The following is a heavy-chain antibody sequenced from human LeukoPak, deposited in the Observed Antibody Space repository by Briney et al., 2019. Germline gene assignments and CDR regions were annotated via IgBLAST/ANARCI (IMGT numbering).Heavy chain of an antibody. V-gene: IGHV3-30-3*01. J-gene: IGHJ4*02. CDR3: AKAGQGKSPLVDY. CDR2: ISYDGSNK. Sequence: PGGSLRLSCAASGFIFSSYAMHWVRQAPGKGLEWVAVISYDGSNKYYADSVKGRFTISRDNSKNTLYLQMNSLRAEDTAVYYCAKAGQGKSPLVDYWGQGTLVTVSS. CDR1: GFIFSSYA.